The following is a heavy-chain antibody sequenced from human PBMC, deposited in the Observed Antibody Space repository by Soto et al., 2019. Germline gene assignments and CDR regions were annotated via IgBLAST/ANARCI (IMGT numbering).Heavy chain of an antibody. Sequence: SLRLSCAASGFTFSSYAMSWVRQAPGKGLEWVSAISGSGGSTYYADSVKGRFTISRDNSKNTLYLQMNSLRAEDTAVYYCAKSGVPLYCSSTSCYPPDYYYYMDVWGKGTTVTVSS. CDR1: GFTFSSYA. J-gene: IGHJ6*03. D-gene: IGHD2-2*01. V-gene: IGHV3-23*01. CDR2: ISGSGGST. CDR3: AKSGVPLYCSSTSCYPPDYYYYMDV.